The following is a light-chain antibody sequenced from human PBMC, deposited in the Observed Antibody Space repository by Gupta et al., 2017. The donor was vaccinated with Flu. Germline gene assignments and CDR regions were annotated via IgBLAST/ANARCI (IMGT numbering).Light chain of an antibody. CDR1: SSDVGSYNL. CDR3: CSYAGSGTYV. V-gene: IGLV2-23*01. Sequence: QSALTQPASVSGSPGQSITIFCTGTSSDVGSYNLVSWYQQHPGKAPKLIIYGDNKGPSGVSNRFSGSKSGNTASLTISGLQAEDESDYYCCSYAGSGTYVFGTGSKVTVL. CDR2: GDN. J-gene: IGLJ1*01.